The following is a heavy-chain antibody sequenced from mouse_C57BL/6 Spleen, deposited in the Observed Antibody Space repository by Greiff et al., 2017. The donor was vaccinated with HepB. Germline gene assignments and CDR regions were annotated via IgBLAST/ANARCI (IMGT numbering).Heavy chain of an antibody. V-gene: IGHV1-82*01. CDR2: IYPGDGDT. CDR3: ARGGAMDY. J-gene: IGHJ4*01. CDR1: GYAFSSSW. Sequence: QVQLQESGPELVKPGASVKISCKASGYAFSSSWMNWVKQRPGKGLEWIGRIYPGDGDTNYNGKFKGKATLTADISSSTAYMQLSSLTYEDSAVYFCARGGAMDYWGQGASGIVAS.